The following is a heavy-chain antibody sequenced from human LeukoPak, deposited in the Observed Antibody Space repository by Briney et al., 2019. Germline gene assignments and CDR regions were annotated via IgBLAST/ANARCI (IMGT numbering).Heavy chain of an antibody. CDR2: IYYSGST. CDR3: ARTPITNLLFGP. CDR1: GGSISSSSYY. J-gene: IGHJ5*02. D-gene: IGHD3-3*01. V-gene: IGHV4-39*07. Sequence: PSETLSLTCTVSGGSISSSSYYWGWIRQPPGKGLEWIGSIYYSGSTYYKSSLKSRVTISVDTSKNQFSLKLSSVTAADTAVYYCARTPITNLLFGPWGQGTLVTVSS.